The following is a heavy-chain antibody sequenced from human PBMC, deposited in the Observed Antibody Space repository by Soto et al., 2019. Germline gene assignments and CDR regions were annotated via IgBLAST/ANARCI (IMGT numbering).Heavy chain of an antibody. CDR2: IYDTGISGYTPST. V-gene: IGHV4-59*01. CDR1: GGSITSSY. J-gene: IGHJ6*02. CDR3: AHTEDALFYYGLDV. Sequence: PLEIRSLAYTVSGGSITSSYWSWIRRPPGKGLEWIAYIYDTGISGYTPSTSYNPSLKSRVTMSVDTSKSQFSLKLTSVTAADTAVHYRAHTEDALFYYGLDVQGLAITGAGS.